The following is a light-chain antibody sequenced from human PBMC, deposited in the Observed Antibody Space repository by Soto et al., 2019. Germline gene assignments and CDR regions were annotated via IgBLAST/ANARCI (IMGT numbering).Light chain of an antibody. V-gene: IGKV1-5*03. CDR3: QQYNDYSRT. CDR2: KAS. J-gene: IGKJ1*01. CDR1: QSISAW. Sequence: DIQMTQSPSSLSASVGDSVSINCRASQSISAWLAWYQQKPGKAPRLLIYKASTLEIGVPSRFSGSGSGTEFTLTSSSLQPDDVAIYYCQQYNDYSRTFGQGTKGDIK.